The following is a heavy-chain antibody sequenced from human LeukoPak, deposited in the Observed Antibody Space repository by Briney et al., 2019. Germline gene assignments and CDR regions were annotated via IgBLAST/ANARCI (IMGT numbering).Heavy chain of an antibody. Sequence: ASVKVSCKASGGTFSSYAISWVRQAPGQGLEWMGGIIPIFGTANYAQKFQGRVTITADESTSTAYMELSSLRSEDTAVYYCASLYYDYVWGGYRNAIDYWGQGTLVTVSS. D-gene: IGHD3-16*02. J-gene: IGHJ4*02. CDR3: ASLYYDYVWGGYRNAIDY. CDR2: IIPIFGTA. V-gene: IGHV1-69*13. CDR1: GGTFSSYA.